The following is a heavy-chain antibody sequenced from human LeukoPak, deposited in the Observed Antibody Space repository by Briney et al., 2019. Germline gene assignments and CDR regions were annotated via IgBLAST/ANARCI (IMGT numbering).Heavy chain of an antibody. CDR2: INPNSGGT. CDR3: ARDLTRYYYDSSGYGPIDY. J-gene: IGHJ4*02. CDR1: GYTFTGYY. Sequence: ASVKVSCKASGYTFTGYYMHWVRQAPGQGLEWMGWINPNSGGTNYAQKLQGRVTMTTDTSTSTAYMELRSLRSDDTAVYYCARDLTRYYYDSSGYGPIDYWGQGTLVTVSS. D-gene: IGHD3-22*01. V-gene: IGHV1-2*02.